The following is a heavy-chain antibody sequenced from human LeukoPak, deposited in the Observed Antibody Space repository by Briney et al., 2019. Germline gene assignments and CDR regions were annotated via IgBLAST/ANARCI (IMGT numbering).Heavy chain of an antibody. V-gene: IGHV3-9*01. CDR1: GFTFDDYT. CDR3: VKDIGGDVIPRRFDY. Sequence: GGSLRLSCAASGFTFDDYTMHWVRQVPGKGLEWVSGIAWNSGITGYADSVKDRFTISRDNAKNSLSLQMNSLRAEDTAFYYCVKDIGGDVIPRRFDYWGQGTLVTVSS. D-gene: IGHD3-10*01. CDR2: IAWNSGIT. J-gene: IGHJ4*02.